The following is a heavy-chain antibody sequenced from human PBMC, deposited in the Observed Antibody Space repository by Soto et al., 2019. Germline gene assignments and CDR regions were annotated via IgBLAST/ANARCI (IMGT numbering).Heavy chain of an antibody. V-gene: IGHV3-30-3*01. CDR1: GFTFSSYA. J-gene: IGHJ3*02. CDR3: ARDRDTAMALDAFDI. Sequence: GSLRLSCAASGFTFSSYAMHWVRQAPGKGLEWVAVISYDGSNKYYADSVKGRFTISRDNSKNTLYLQMNSLRAEDTAVYYCARDRDTAMALDAFDIWGQGTMVTVSS. CDR2: ISYDGSNK. D-gene: IGHD5-18*01.